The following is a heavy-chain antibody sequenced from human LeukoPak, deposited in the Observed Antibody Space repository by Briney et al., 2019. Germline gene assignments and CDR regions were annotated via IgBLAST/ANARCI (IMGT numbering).Heavy chain of an antibody. J-gene: IGHJ4*02. CDR2: IYTTGST. CDR1: GGSIGSYY. V-gene: IGHV4-4*07. CDR3: ARQIAVAGKAGLDY. Sequence: SETLSLTCTVSGGSIGSYYWTWIRQPAGKGLEWIGRIYTTGSTNYNPSLNSRVTMSVDTSKKQFSLKLSSVTAADTAVYYCARQIAVAGKAGLDYWGQGTLVTVSS. D-gene: IGHD6-19*01.